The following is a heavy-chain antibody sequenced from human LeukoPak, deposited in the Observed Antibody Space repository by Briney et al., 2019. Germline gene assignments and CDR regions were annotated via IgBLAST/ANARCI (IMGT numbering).Heavy chain of an antibody. Sequence: ATVKISCKASGYTFTGYYMHWVRQAPGQGLEWMGWINPNSGGTNYAQKFQGWVTMTRDTSISTAYMELSRLRSDDTAVYYCARDHFRVATGFYYYYGMDVWGQGTTVTVSS. CDR1: GYTFTGYY. CDR3: ARDHFRVATGFYYYYGMDV. V-gene: IGHV1-2*04. CDR2: INPNSGGT. J-gene: IGHJ6*02. D-gene: IGHD5-12*01.